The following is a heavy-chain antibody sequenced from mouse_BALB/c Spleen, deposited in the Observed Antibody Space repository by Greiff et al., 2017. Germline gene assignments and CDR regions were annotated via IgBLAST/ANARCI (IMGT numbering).Heavy chain of an antibody. CDR3: ARQGYGNNAMDY. J-gene: IGHJ4*01. Sequence: EVQLQESGGDLVKPGGSLKLSCAASGFTFSSYGMSWVRQTPDKRLEWVATISSGGSYTYYPDSVKGRFTISRDNAKNTLYLQMSSLKSEDTAMYYCARQGYGNNAMDYWGQGTSVTVSS. CDR2: ISSGGSYT. D-gene: IGHD2-10*02. V-gene: IGHV5-6*01. CDR1: GFTFSSYG.